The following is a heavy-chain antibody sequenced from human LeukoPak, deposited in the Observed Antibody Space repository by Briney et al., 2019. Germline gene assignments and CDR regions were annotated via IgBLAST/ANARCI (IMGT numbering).Heavy chain of an antibody. CDR2: IYYSGST. Sequence: SETLSLTCTVSGGSISSSSYYWGWIRQPPGKGLEWIGSIYYSGSTYYNPSLKSRVTISVDTSKNQFSLKLSSVTAADTAVYYCARLVGSSWSYYFDYWGQGTLVTVSS. CDR1: GGSISSSSYY. J-gene: IGHJ4*02. D-gene: IGHD6-13*01. CDR3: ARLVGSSWSYYFDY. V-gene: IGHV4-39*01.